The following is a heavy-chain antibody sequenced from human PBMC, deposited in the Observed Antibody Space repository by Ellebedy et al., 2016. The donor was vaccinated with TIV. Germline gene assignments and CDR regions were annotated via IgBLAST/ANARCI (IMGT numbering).Heavy chain of an antibody. Sequence: SETLSLTXTISGGSISSGDYYWSWIRQPPGKGLEWIGYIYYSGSTYYNPSLKSRVTISVDTSKNQFSLKLSSVTAADTAVYYCARNRGYSYGPTADTFDYWGQGTLVTVSS. CDR2: IYYSGST. CDR1: GGSISSGDYY. J-gene: IGHJ4*02. CDR3: ARNRGYSYGPTADTFDY. V-gene: IGHV4-30-4*01. D-gene: IGHD5-18*01.